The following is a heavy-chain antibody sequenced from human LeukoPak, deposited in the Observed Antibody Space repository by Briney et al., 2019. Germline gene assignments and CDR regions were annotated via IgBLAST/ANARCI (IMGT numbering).Heavy chain of an antibody. CDR1: GFTFDDYA. D-gene: IGHD2-21*01. CDR3: ASGVSY. J-gene: IGHJ4*02. CDR2: ISWNSGSI. Sequence: QAGRSLRLSCAASGFTFDDYAMHWVRQAPGKGLEWVSGISWNSGSIGYADSVKGRFTISRDNAKNSLYLQMNSLRAEDTAVYYCASGVSYWGQGTLVTVSS. V-gene: IGHV3-9*01.